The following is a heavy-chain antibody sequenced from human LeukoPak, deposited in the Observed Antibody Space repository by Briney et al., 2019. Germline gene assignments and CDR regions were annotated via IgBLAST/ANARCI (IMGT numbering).Heavy chain of an antibody. CDR2: IYHSGST. V-gene: IGHV4-30-2*01. CDR3: ARDRHMVRGSSWFDP. J-gene: IGHJ5*02. CDR1: GGSISNSSYY. D-gene: IGHD3-10*01. Sequence: SETLSLTCIVSGGSISNSSYYWGWIRQPPGKGLEWIGYIYHSGSTYYNPSLKSRVTISVDRSKNQFSLKLSSVTAADTAVYYCARDRHMVRGSSWFDPWGQGTLVTVSS.